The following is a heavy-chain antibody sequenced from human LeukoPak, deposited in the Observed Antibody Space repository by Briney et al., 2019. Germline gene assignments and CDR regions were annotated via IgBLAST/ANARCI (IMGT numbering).Heavy chain of an antibody. CDR1: GYTFTSYD. Sequence: ASVKVSCKASGYTFTSYDINWVRQATGQGLEWXXXMNPNSGNTGYAQKFQGRVTMTRNTSISTAYMELSSLRSEDTAVYYCARVDYDYVWGSYRHTENDYWGQGTLVTVSS. V-gene: IGHV1-8*01. CDR3: ARVDYDYVWGSYRHTENDY. CDR2: MNPNSGNT. J-gene: IGHJ4*02. D-gene: IGHD3-16*02.